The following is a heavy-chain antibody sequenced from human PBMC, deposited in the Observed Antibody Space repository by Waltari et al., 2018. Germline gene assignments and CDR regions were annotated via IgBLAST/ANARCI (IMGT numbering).Heavy chain of an antibody. D-gene: IGHD6-13*01. V-gene: IGHV4-38-2*02. CDR3: ARDPSQFSSNSYFDF. Sequence: QVQLQESGPGLVKPSETLSLTCIVSDYSINSRHYWVWIRQPPGKGLEWIASIYHTGSTYYNPSLKSRATISVDKSKNLFSLKLTSVTAADTAVYYCARDPSQFSSNSYFDFWGQGTMVTVSS. CDR2: IYHTGST. CDR1: DYSINSRHY. J-gene: IGHJ3*01.